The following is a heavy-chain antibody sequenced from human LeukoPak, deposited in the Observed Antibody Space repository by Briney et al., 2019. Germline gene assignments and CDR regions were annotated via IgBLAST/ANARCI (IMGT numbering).Heavy chain of an antibody. J-gene: IGHJ4*02. CDR1: GFTFSNYG. CDR2: ISYDGSYK. Sequence: GRSLRLSCVASGFTFSNYGMHWVRQAPGKGLEWVAVISYDGSYKYYADSVKGRFTISRDSSKNTLYLQMNTLRTEDTAVYYCAKPSGFDYFDYWGQGTLVTVSS. V-gene: IGHV3-30*18. D-gene: IGHD3-22*01. CDR3: AKPSGFDYFDY.